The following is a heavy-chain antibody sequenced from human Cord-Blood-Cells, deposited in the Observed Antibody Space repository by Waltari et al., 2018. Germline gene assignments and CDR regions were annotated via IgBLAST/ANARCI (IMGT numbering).Heavy chain of an antibody. CDR3: ARGGAKRFIAARHTHFDY. V-gene: IGHV1-69*01. Sequence: QVQLVQSGAEVKKPGSSVKVSCKASGGTFSSYAISWVRQAPGQGLEWMGGIIPIFGTANYAQKFQGRVTITADESTSTAYMELSSLRSEDTAVYYCARGGAKRFIAARHTHFDYWGQGTLVTVSS. CDR2: IIPIFGTA. J-gene: IGHJ4*02. CDR1: GGTFSSYA. D-gene: IGHD6-6*01.